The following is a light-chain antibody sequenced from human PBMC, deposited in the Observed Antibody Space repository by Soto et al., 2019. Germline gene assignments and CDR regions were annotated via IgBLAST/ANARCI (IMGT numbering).Light chain of an antibody. V-gene: IGKV3-15*01. CDR1: QSVRTK. Sequence: EIRLTQSPATLSGSPGYGATLSCTASQSVRTKLAWYQQKAGKAPRLLIYGASTRASGVSDRFSGSGSGTEYTLTISRLQSEDFAVYYCQQYYTGPSITFGQGTRLEIK. CDR2: GAS. J-gene: IGKJ5*01. CDR3: QQYYTGPSIT.